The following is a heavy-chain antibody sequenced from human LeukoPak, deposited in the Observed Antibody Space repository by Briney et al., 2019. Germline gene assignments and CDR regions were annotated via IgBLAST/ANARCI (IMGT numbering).Heavy chain of an antibody. CDR2: IYYSGST. V-gene: IGHV4-61*01. CDR3: ARGEETYYYDSSGYYDY. D-gene: IGHD3-22*01. Sequence: SETLSLTCTVSGGSFSSGSYYWSWIRQPPGKGLEWIGDIYYSGSTNYNPSLKSRVTISVDTSKNQFSLKLSPVTAADTAVYYCARGEETYYYDSSGYYDYWGQGTLVTVSS. J-gene: IGHJ4*02. CDR1: GGSFSSGSYY.